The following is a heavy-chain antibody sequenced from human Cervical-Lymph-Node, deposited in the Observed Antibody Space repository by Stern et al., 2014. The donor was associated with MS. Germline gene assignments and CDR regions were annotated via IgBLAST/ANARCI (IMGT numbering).Heavy chain of an antibody. CDR1: GFTFSRFA. CDR2: ISYDGGNI. D-gene: IGHD1-26*01. V-gene: IGHV3-30-3*01. CDR3: ARESEYRGGSFDY. J-gene: IGHJ4*02. Sequence: VHLVESGGGVVQPGRSLRLSCAVSGFTFSRFAMHWVRQTAGKGLEWLAVISYDGGNIYYGDSVKGRFTISRDNSKNTLDLQMNSLRPEDTAVYYCARESEYRGGSFDYWGQGTLVTVSS.